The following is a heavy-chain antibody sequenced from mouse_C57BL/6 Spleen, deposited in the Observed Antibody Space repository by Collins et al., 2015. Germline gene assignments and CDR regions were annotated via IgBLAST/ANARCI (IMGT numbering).Heavy chain of an antibody. D-gene: IGHD2-5*01. Sequence: EVKLVESGGGLVQPGGSLELSCAASGFTFSDYYMYWVRQTPEKRLEWVAYISNGGGSTYYPDTVKGRFTISRDNAKNTLYLQMSRLKSEDTAMYYCASSNYGYFGFAYWGQGTLVTVSA. CDR3: ASSNYGYFGFAY. J-gene: IGHJ3*01. CDR2: ISNGGGST. CDR1: GFTFSDYY. V-gene: IGHV5-12*01.